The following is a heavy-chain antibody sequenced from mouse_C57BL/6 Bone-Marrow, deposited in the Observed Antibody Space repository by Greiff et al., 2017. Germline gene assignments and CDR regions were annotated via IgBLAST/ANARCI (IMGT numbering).Heavy chain of an antibody. D-gene: IGHD2-2*01. CDR1: GYTFTSYW. Sequence: QVQLQQPGAELVRPGSSVKLSCKASGYTFTSYWMAWVKQRPGQGLEWIGNIYPSDSETHYNQKFKDKATLTVDKSSSTAYMELSRLTSEDSAVYYCARGWLRREDWFAYWGQGTLVTVSA. CDR3: ARGWLRREDWFAY. J-gene: IGHJ3*01. V-gene: IGHV1-61*01. CDR2: IYPSDSET.